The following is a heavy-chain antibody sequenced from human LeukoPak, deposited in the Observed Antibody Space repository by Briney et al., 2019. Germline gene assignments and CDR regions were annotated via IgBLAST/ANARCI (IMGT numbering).Heavy chain of an antibody. CDR1: GYTFTSYD. J-gene: IGHJ5*02. CDR3: ARVYSSSWKRLFNWFDP. Sequence: ASVKVSCKASGYTFTSYDINWVRQATGQGLEWMGWMNPNSGNTGYAQKFRGRVTMTRNTSISTAYMELSSLRSEDTAVYYCARVYSSSWKRLFNWFDPWGQGTLVTVSS. D-gene: IGHD6-13*01. V-gene: IGHV1-8*01. CDR2: MNPNSGNT.